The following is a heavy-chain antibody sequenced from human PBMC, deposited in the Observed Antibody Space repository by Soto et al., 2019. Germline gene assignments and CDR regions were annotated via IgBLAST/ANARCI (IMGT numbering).Heavy chain of an antibody. CDR3: ARPYSTNYYFDY. CDR2: INPSGGST. V-gene: IGHV1-46*01. D-gene: IGHD6-13*01. CDR1: GYAFTSYY. J-gene: IGHJ4*02. Sequence: ASVKVSCKASGYAFTSYYIHWVRQAPGQGLEWMGIINPSGGSTSYAQKFQGRVTMARDTSTSTVYMELSSLRSEDTAVYYCARPYSTNYYFDYWGQGTLVTVSS.